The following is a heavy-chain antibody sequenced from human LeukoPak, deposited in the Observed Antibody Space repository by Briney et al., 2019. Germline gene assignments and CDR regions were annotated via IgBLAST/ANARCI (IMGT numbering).Heavy chain of an antibody. Sequence: GSSVKVSCKASGGTFSSYAISWVRQAPGQGLEWMGGIIPIFGTANYAQKFQGRVTITADESTSTAYMELSSLRSEDTAVYYRARDVVAYYYDSSGYYYGGYWGQGTLVTVSS. CDR3: ARDVVAYYYDSSGYYYGGY. J-gene: IGHJ4*02. CDR1: GGTFSSYA. CDR2: IIPIFGTA. V-gene: IGHV1-69*01. D-gene: IGHD3-22*01.